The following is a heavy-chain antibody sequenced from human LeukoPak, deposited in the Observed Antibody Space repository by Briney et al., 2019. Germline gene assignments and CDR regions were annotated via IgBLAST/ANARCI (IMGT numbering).Heavy chain of an antibody. D-gene: IGHD6-19*01. Sequence: SETLSLTCAVYGGSFSDYYWSWIRQPPGKGLEWIGYIYYSGSTNYNPSLKSRVTISVDTSKNQFSLKLSSVTAADTAVYYCARVSSSGSVSYYFDYWGQGTLVTVSS. J-gene: IGHJ4*02. CDR3: ARVSSSGSVSYYFDY. V-gene: IGHV4-59*01. CDR1: GGSFSDYY. CDR2: IYYSGST.